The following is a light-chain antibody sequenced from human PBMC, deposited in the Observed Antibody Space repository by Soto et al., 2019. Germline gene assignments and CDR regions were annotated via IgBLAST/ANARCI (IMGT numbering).Light chain of an antibody. CDR3: QQYVSAPIT. CDR1: QSISSNY. Sequence: IVLTQSPGTLSLSPGERATLFCRASQSISSNYLAWYQQKPGQAPRLLIYGVSSRATGVPVSFIGSGSGTYFTLTISRLEPEDFAVYYCQQYVSAPITFGQGTRLEIK. J-gene: IGKJ5*01. V-gene: IGKV3-20*01. CDR2: GVS.